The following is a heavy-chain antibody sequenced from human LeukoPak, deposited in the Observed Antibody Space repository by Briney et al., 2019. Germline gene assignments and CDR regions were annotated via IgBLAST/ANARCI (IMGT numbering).Heavy chain of an antibody. J-gene: IGHJ4*02. CDR3: ASLPGIAAV. CDR2: INQSGST. D-gene: IGHD6-13*01. V-gene: IGHV4-59*08. Sequence: SETLSLTCTVSGGSTSRYYWSWIRQPPGKRLEWLGYINQSGSTTYNPSLKSRLTMSVDTSKNQISLNLISLTAADTAVYYCASLPGIAAVWGQGTLVTVSS. CDR1: GGSTSRYY.